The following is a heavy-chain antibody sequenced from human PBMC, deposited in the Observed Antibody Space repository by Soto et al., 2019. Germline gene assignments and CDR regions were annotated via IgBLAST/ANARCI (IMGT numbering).Heavy chain of an antibody. J-gene: IGHJ4*02. CDR1: GGSISSYY. CDR2: IYYSGST. CDR3: ARQGSYSLRD. Sequence: QVQLQESGPGLVKPSETLSLTCTVSGGSISSYYWSWIRQPPGKGLEWIGYIYYSGSTNYNPSLKSPATIPVATPKNQFSLNLCSVTAADPDAYYCARQGSYSLRDWGQGTLVTVSS. D-gene: IGHD1-26*01. V-gene: IGHV4-59*08.